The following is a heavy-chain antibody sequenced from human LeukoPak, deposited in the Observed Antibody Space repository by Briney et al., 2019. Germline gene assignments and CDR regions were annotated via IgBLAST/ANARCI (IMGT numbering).Heavy chain of an antibody. CDR2: IKQDGSET. V-gene: IGHV3-7*01. Sequence: GGSLRLSCAASGFTFSSYSIHWVRQVPGKGLEWVANIKQDGSETTYADSVRGRFTIFRDNAKDSVYLQMNSLRAEDSATYYCVREGFYFFDLWGQGTLVTVSS. CDR3: VREGFYFFDL. J-gene: IGHJ4*01. CDR1: GFTFSSYS.